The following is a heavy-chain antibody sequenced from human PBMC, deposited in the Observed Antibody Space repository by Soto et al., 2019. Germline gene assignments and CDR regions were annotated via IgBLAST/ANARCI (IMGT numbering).Heavy chain of an antibody. D-gene: IGHD2-15*01. J-gene: IGHJ5*02. CDR2: ISYDGSNK. V-gene: IGHV3-30-3*01. CDR1: GFTFSSYA. CDR3: ASCSGGSCYSLAWFDP. Sequence: PGGSLRLSCAASGFTFSSYAMHWVRQAPGKGLEWVAVISYDGSNKYYADSVKGRFTISRDNSKNTLYLQMNSLRAEDTAVYYCASCSGGSCYSLAWFDPWGQGTLVTVSS.